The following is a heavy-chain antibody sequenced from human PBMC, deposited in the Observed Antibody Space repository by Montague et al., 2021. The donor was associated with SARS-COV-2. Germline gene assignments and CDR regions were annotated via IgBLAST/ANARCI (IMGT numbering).Heavy chain of an antibody. J-gene: IGHJ5*02. CDR2: INHSGST. V-gene: IGHV4-34*01. CDR3: ARGYDYVWGIYRYLHWFDP. Sequence: SETLSLTCAVYGGSFSGYYWSWIRQPPGKGLEWIGEINHSGSTNYNPSLKSRVTISVDTSKNQFSLKLSSVTAADTAVYYCARGYDYVWGIYRYLHWFDPWGQGTLVTVSS. D-gene: IGHD3-16*02. CDR1: GGSFSGYY.